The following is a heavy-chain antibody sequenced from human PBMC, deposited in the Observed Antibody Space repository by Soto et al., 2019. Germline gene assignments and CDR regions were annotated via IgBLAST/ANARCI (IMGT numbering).Heavy chain of an antibody. CDR1: GGSISSSSYY. D-gene: IGHD4-17*01. V-gene: IGHV4-39*01. Sequence: PSETLSLTCTVSGGSISSSSYYWGWIRQPPGKGLEWIGSIYYSGSTYYNPSLKSRVTISVDTSKNQFSLKLSSVTAADTAVYYCVTNTVTYWYFELWGRGTLVTVSS. CDR3: VTNTVTYWYFEL. CDR2: IYYSGST. J-gene: IGHJ2*01.